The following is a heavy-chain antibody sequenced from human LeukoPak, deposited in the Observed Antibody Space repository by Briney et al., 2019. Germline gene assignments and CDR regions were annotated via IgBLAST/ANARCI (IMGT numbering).Heavy chain of an antibody. CDR1: GGSISSSSYY. V-gene: IGHV4-39*01. CDR2: IYYSGST. CDR3: ARLSTAGRRVFDY. D-gene: IGHD5-18*01. Sequence: SETLSLTCTVSGGSISSSSYYWGWIRQPPGKGLEWIGSIYYSGSTYYNPSLKSRVTISVDTSKDQFSLKLSSVTAADTAVYYCARLSTAGRRVFDYWGQGTLVTVSS. J-gene: IGHJ4*02.